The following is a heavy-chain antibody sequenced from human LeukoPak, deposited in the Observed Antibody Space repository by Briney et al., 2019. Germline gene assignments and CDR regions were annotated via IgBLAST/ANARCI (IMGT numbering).Heavy chain of an antibody. V-gene: IGHV3-43*02. J-gene: IGHJ4*02. CDR1: GFTFDDYA. CDR3: AKGGDSSGYYYPFDY. D-gene: IGHD3-22*01. Sequence: GGSLRLSCATSGFTFDDYAMHWVRQAPGKGLEWVSLISGDGGSTYYADSVKGRFTISRDNSKNSLYLQMNSLRTEDTALYYCAKGGDSSGYYYPFDYWGQGTLVTVSS. CDR2: ISGDGGST.